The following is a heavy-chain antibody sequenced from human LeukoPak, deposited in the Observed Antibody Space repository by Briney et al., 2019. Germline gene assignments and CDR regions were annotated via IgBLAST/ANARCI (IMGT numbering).Heavy chain of an antibody. V-gene: IGHV1-2*02. CDR2: INPNSGGT. J-gene: IGHJ4*02. D-gene: IGHD6-13*01. CDR1: VYTFTVYY. Sequence: ASVTVSFMRSVYTFTVYYMHWVRPAPGQGRGGMGWINPNSGGTNYAQKFQGRVTMTRDTSISTAYMELSRLRSDDTAVYYCATIAAAGTHDYWGQGTLVTVSS. CDR3: ATIAAAGTHDY.